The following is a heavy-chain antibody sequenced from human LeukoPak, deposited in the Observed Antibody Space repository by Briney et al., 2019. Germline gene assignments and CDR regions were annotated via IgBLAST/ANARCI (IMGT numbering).Heavy chain of an antibody. V-gene: IGHV3-21*01. Sequence: PGGSLRLSCAASAFTFSSYSINWARQAPGKGLEWVSSISSIRSYIYYADSVKGRFTISRDNAKNSLYLQMNSLRAEDTAVYYCVRLRGGYNYALGPFDFWGQGTLVTVSS. J-gene: IGHJ4*02. CDR3: VRLRGGYNYALGPFDF. CDR1: AFTFSSYS. CDR2: ISSIRSYI. D-gene: IGHD5-18*01.